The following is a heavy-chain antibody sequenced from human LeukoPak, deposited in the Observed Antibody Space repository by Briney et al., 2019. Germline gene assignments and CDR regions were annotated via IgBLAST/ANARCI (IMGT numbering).Heavy chain of an antibody. CDR1: GGSFRGYY. J-gene: IGHJ4*02. CDR3: ARGLLDAY. Sequence: SETLSLTCAVYGGSFRGYYWIWIRQPPGKGLEWIGEINHSGSTNYNPSLKSRVTISVDTSKNQFSLNLSSVTAADTAVYYWARGLLDAYWGQGTLVTVSS. D-gene: IGHD3-16*01. V-gene: IGHV4-34*01. CDR2: INHSGST.